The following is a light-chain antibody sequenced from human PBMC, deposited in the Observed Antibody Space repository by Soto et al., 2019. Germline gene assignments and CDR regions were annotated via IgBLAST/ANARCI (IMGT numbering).Light chain of an antibody. V-gene: IGLV2-14*01. Sequence: QSALTQPASVSGSPGQSITISCTGTSSDVGGYNYVSWYQQHPGKAPKLMIYDVSNRPSGVSNRFSGSKSVNTASLTISGLQAEAEADYYCSSYTSSSTLVFGGGTKLTVL. CDR1: SSDVGGYNY. CDR3: SSYTSSSTLV. CDR2: DVS. J-gene: IGLJ2*01.